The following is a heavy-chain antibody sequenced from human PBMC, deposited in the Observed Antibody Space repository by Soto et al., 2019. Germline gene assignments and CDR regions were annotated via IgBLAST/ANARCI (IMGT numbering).Heavy chain of an antibody. CDR2: INPMFGTA. CDR1: AGTFSSYS. CDR3: ARGVVEVRAVGYYYYAMDA. D-gene: IGHD2-21*01. J-gene: IGHJ6*02. V-gene: IGHV1-69*19. Sequence: QVQMVQSGAEVKKPGTSVKVSCKAAAGTFSSYSITWVRQAPGQGLEWMGGINPMFGTAKYAQKLQGRITITADQSTGQADMELTSLRSEDTAVYYCARGVVEVRAVGYYYYAMDAWGQGTTVTVSS.